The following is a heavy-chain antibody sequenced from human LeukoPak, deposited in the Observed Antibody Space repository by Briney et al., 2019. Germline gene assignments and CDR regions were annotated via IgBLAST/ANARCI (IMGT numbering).Heavy chain of an antibody. Sequence: ASVKVSCKASGYTFTGDYMHWVRQAPGQGLEWRGWINPNSGGTNYAQKFQGRVTMTRDTSISTAYMELSRLRSDDTAVYYCARDRRGRYFDWLPIYFDYWGQGTLVTVSS. V-gene: IGHV1-2*02. CDR3: ARDRRGRYFDWLPIYFDY. D-gene: IGHD3-9*01. CDR1: GYTFTGDY. J-gene: IGHJ4*02. CDR2: INPNSGGT.